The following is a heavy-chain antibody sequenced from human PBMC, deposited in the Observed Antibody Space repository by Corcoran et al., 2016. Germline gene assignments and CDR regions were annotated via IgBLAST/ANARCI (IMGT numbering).Heavy chain of an antibody. CDR1: GYTFTSYY. V-gene: IGHV1-46*01. D-gene: IGHD5-18*01. CDR3: ARSELIQLWSDDAFDI. Sequence: QVQLVQSGAEVKKPGASVKVSCKASGYTFTSYYMHWVRQAPGQGLEWMGIINPSGGSTSYAQKFQGRVTMTREPSTSPVYMELSSLRSEDTAVYYGARSELIQLWSDDAFDIWGQGTMVTVSS. J-gene: IGHJ3*02. CDR2: INPSGGST.